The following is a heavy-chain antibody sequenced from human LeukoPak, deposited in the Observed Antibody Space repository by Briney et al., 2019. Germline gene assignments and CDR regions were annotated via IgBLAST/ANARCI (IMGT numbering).Heavy chain of an antibody. CDR1: GFIFSSYA. D-gene: IGHD6-13*01. CDR3: AKFSAAGTLRYFQH. J-gene: IGHJ1*01. CDR2: ISGSGGST. V-gene: IGHV3-23*01. Sequence: GGSLRLSCAASGFIFSSYAMSWVRQAPGKGLEWVSAISGSGGSTYYADSVKGRFTISRDNSKNTLYLQMNSLRAEDTAVYYCAKFSAAGTLRYFQHWGQGTLVTVSS.